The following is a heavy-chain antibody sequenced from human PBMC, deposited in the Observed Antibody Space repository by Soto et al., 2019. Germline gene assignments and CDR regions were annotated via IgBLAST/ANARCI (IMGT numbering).Heavy chain of an antibody. D-gene: IGHD4-17*01. J-gene: IGHJ4*02. Sequence: VGSLRLSCVGSGFTFSRYGMHWLRQAPGEGLEWMAVIVNDGSDRDYAASVAGRFTISRDNSKNTLYLQMDNLGVDDTAMYYCARDDDYEANGLDYWGQGTLVTVSS. CDR3: ARDDDYEANGLDY. CDR1: GFTFSRYG. V-gene: IGHV3-33*01. CDR2: IVNDGSDR.